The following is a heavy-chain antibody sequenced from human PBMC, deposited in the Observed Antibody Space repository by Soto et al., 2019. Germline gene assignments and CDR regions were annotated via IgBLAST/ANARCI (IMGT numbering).Heavy chain of an antibody. V-gene: IGHV4-34*01. Sequence: SETLSLTCAVYGGSFSGYYWSWIRQPPGKGLEWIGEINHSGSTNYNPSLKSRVTISVDTSKNQFSLKLSSVTAADTAVYFRAGMFWFGDLLFDYWGPGTLVTVSS. CDR2: INHSGST. J-gene: IGHJ4*02. D-gene: IGHD3-10*01. CDR1: GGSFSGYY. CDR3: AGMFWFGDLLFDY.